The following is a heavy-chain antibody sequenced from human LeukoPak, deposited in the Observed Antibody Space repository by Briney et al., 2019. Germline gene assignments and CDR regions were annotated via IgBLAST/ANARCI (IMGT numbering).Heavy chain of an antibody. Sequence: GASVKVSCKASGYTFTGYYMHWVRQAPGQGLEWMGWINPNTGGTNYAQMFQGRVTMTRDTSISTAYMDLSRLRSDDTAVYYCARDSLGGSDWLLSHYYHYYYMDVWGKGTTVTISS. D-gene: IGHD3-9*01. CDR3: ARDSLGGSDWLLSHYYHYYYMDV. CDR1: GYTFTGYY. CDR2: INPNTGGT. V-gene: IGHV1-2*02. J-gene: IGHJ6*03.